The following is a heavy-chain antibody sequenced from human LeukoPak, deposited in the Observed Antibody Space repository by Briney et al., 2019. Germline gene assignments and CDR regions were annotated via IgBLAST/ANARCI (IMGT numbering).Heavy chain of an antibody. CDR1: GFTFISYA. V-gene: IGHV3-30-3*02. D-gene: IGHD6-19*01. J-gene: IGHJ4*02. CDR3: AKRIAVAGLTYYFDY. CDR2: VSYDGRNQ. Sequence: GGSLRLSCAASGFTFISYAIHWVRQTPGKGLEWVAVVSYDGRNQYYADSVKGRFTISRDNSTSALYLQMNSLRAEDTAVYYCAKRIAVAGLTYYFDYWGQGTLVTVSS.